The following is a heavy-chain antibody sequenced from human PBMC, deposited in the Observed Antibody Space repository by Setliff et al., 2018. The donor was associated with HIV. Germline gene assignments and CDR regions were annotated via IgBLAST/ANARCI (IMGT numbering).Heavy chain of an antibody. CDR3: AREIGDYYDSSGYYPPTDYYYGMDV. V-gene: IGHV1-18*01. CDR1: GYTFTSYD. D-gene: IGHD3-22*01. J-gene: IGHJ6*02. CDR2: ISAYNGNT. Sequence: GASVKVSCKASGYTFTSYDISWVRQAPGQGLEWMGWISAYNGNTNYAQKLQGRVTMTTDTSTSTAYMELRSLRSDDTAVYYCAREIGDYYDSSGYYPPTDYYYGMDVWGQGPRSPSP.